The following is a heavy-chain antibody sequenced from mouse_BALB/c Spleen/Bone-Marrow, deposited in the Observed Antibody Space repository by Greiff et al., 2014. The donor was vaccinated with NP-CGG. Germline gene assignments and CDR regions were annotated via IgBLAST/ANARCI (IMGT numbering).Heavy chain of an antibody. CDR2: IRNKAYGYTT. J-gene: IGHJ2*01. Sequence: DVQLVESGGGLVQPGGSLRLSCVTSGFTFIDYYMNWVRQTPGKALEWVGFIRNKAYGYTTEYCASVKGRFTISRDNSQSILYLQMNTLRAEDSATYYCTRDMEGILFDSWGQGTTLTVSS. CDR3: TRDMEGILFDS. CDR1: GFTFIDYY. V-gene: IGHV7-3*02.